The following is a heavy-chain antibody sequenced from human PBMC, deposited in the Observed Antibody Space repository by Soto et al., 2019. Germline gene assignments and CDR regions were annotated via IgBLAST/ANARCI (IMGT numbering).Heavy chain of an antibody. V-gene: IGHV1-18*01. CDR1: GYTFTSYG. J-gene: IGHJ2*01. CDR3: ARDRGYSYGFVGDFDL. Sequence: GASVKVSCKASGYTFTSYGISWVRQAPGQGLEWMGSISAYNGNTNYAQKLQGRVTMTTDTSTSTACMELRSLRSDDTAVYYCARDRGYSYGFVGDFDLWGRGTLVTVSS. D-gene: IGHD5-18*01. CDR2: ISAYNGNT.